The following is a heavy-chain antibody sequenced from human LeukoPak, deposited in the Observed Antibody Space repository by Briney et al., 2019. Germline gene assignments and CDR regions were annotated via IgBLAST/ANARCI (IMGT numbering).Heavy chain of an antibody. V-gene: IGHV4-59*01. D-gene: IGHD3-3*01. Sequence: SETLSLTCTVSGGSISSYYWSWIRQPPGKGLEWIGYIYYSGSTNYNPSLKSRVTISVDTSKNQFSLKLSSVTAADTAVYYCARRYYDFWSGYYSQYDAFDIWGQGTMVTVPS. CDR2: IYYSGST. CDR3: ARRYYDFWSGYYSQYDAFDI. CDR1: GGSISSYY. J-gene: IGHJ3*02.